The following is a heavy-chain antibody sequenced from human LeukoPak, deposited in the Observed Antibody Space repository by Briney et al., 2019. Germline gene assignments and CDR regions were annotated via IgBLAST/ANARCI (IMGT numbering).Heavy chain of an antibody. J-gene: IGHJ4*02. CDR3: ASGYSYVSFDY. D-gene: IGHD5-18*01. CDR2: IYYSGST. Sequence: SEALSLTSTVSGSSISSYYWSWIRQPPGTGLEWIGYIYYSGSTNYNPSLKSRVTISVDTSKNQFSLKLSSVTAADTAVYYCASGYSYVSFDYWGQGTLVTVSS. V-gene: IGHV4-59*01. CDR1: GSSISSYY.